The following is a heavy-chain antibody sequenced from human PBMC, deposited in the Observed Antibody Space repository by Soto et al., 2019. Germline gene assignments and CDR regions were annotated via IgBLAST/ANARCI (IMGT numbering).Heavy chain of an antibody. V-gene: IGHV5-51*01. CDR3: ARRASGRQYYYAMDV. D-gene: IGHD3-10*01. Sequence: PGESLKISCRGSGYIFTNYYIAWVRQVPGKGLEWMGTIYPGDSDTIYSPSFQGQVTISADQSISTAYLQWSSLKASDTALYYCARRASGRQYYYAMDVWGQGTTVTV. CDR1: GYIFTNYY. J-gene: IGHJ6*02. CDR2: IYPGDSDT.